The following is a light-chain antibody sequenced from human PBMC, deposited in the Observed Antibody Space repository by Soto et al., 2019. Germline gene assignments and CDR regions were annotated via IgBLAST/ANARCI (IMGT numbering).Light chain of an antibody. CDR1: QSVSSSY. J-gene: IGKJ4*01. V-gene: IGKV3-20*01. CDR3: QQYGSSPLT. CDR2: GAS. Sequence: EVVLTQSPAILSLSPGERATLCCRASQSVSSSYLAWYQQKPGQAPRLLIYGASSRATGIPDRFSGSGSGTDFTLTISRLEPEDFAVYYCQQYGSSPLTFGGGTKVDIK.